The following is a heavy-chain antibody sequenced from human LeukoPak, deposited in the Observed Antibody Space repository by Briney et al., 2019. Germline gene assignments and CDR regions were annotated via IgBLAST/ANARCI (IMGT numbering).Heavy chain of an antibody. V-gene: IGHV3-48*01. CDR1: GFTFSHYS. CDR2: ISNSSRTI. CDR3: ARARSSTDSDY. D-gene: IGHD2-2*01. J-gene: IGHJ4*02. Sequence: PGGSLRLSCAASGFTFSHYSMNWVRQAPGKGLEWVSYISNSSRTIYYADSLKGRFTISRDNAKNSLYLQMNSLGAEDTAVYYCARARSSTDSDYWGQGTLVTVSS.